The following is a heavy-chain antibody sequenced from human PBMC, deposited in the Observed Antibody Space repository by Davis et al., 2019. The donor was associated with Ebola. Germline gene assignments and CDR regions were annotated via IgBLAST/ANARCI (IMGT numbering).Heavy chain of an antibody. CDR2: IIPIFGTA. D-gene: IGHD4-11*01. CDR1: GGTFSSYA. CDR3: ARSRTTVTTAYYYGMDV. J-gene: IGHJ6*02. Sequence: SVKVSCKASGGTFSSYAISWVRQAPGQGLEWMGGIIPIFGTANYAQKFQGRVTITADKSTSTAYMELSSLRSEDTAVYYCARSRTTVTTAYYYGMDVWGQGTTVTVSS. V-gene: IGHV1-69*06.